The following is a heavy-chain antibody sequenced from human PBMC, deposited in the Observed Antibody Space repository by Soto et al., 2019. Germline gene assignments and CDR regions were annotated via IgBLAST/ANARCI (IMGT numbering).Heavy chain of an antibody. Sequence: QVQLVESGGGVVQPGRSLRVSCAASGFTFSSYAMHWVRQAPGKGLEWVAVISYDGSNKYYTDSVKGRFTVSRDNSKNTMYLQMSSLRDEDSAVYYCAKREYSGSSREGSFDYWGRGTLVTVSS. CDR2: ISYDGSNK. V-gene: IGHV3-30-3*02. CDR3: AKREYSGSSREGSFDY. D-gene: IGHD1-26*01. J-gene: IGHJ4*02. CDR1: GFTFSSYA.